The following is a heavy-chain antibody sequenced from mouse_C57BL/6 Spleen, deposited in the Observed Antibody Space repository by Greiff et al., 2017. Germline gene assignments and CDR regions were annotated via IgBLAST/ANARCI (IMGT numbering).Heavy chain of an antibody. J-gene: IGHJ4*01. D-gene: IGHD3-2*02. CDR1: GYTFTSYW. V-gene: IGHV1-69*01. Sequence: VQLQQPGAELVMPGASVKLSCKASGYTFTSYWMHWVKQRPGQGLEWIGEIDPSDSYTNYNQKFKGKSTLTVDKSSSTAYMQLSSLTSEDSAVYYWARGQANYAMDYWGQGTSVTVSS. CDR3: ARGQANYAMDY. CDR2: IDPSDSYT.